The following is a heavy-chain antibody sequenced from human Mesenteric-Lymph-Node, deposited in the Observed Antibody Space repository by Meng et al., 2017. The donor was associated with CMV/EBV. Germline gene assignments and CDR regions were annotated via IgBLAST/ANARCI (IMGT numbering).Heavy chain of an antibody. CDR1: GFTFSNYE. D-gene: IGHD2-2*01. CDR3: ARGKVVVVPAAMFLRLGVHYFDY. J-gene: IGHJ4*02. Sequence: GESLKISCAASGFTFSNYEMNWVRQAPGKGLEWISYISHTSNTIFYADSVKGRFTISRDNAKNSLYLQMNGLRDEDTAVYYCARGKVVVVPAAMFLRLGVHYFDYWGQGTLVTVSS. V-gene: IGHV3-48*03. CDR2: ISHTSNTI.